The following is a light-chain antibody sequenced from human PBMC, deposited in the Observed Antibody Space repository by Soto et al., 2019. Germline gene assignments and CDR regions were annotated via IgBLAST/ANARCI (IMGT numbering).Light chain of an antibody. CDR3: QSYDSSLSGYV. V-gene: IGLV1-40*01. CDR2: GNV. J-gene: IGLJ1*01. Sequence: QLVLTQPPSVSGAPGQKVTISCTGSSSNVGAGYDVHWYQQLPGTGPTLLIYGNVNRPSGVPDRFSGSKSGTSASLAITGLQPEDEADYFCQSYDSSLSGYVFGTGTKLTVL. CDR1: SSNVGAGYD.